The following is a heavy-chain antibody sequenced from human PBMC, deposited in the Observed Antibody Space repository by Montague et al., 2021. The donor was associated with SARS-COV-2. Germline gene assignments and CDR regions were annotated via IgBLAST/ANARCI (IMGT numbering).Heavy chain of an antibody. Sequence: TLSITCTVSGDSITSDVSYWSWIRQPAGKGLEWIGRIYTTGSTNYNPSLKSRLTISLDTSKNQFSLKLGSVTAADTAVYYCARDDFRWDFDCWGQGTLVTVSS. J-gene: IGHJ4*02. CDR1: GDSITSDVSY. CDR2: IYTTGST. D-gene: IGHD2/OR15-2a*01. CDR3: ARDDFRWDFDC. V-gene: IGHV4-61*02.